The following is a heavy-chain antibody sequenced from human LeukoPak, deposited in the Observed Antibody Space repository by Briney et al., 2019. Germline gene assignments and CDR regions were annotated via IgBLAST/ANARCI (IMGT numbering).Heavy chain of an antibody. CDR1: GFTFSSYW. CDR3: ARGNGDYEGGLDY. Sequence: GGSLRLSCAASGFTFSSYWMRWVRQAPGKGLVWVSRINSDGSSTSYADSVKGRFTISRDNAKNTLYLQMNSLRAEDTAVYYCARGNGDYEGGLDYWGQGTLVTVSS. V-gene: IGHV3-74*01. D-gene: IGHD4-17*01. CDR2: INSDGSST. J-gene: IGHJ4*02.